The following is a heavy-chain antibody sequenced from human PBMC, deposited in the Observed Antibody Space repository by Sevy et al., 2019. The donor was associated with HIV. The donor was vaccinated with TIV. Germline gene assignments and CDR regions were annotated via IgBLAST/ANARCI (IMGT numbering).Heavy chain of an antibody. CDR1: GFTFNNYA. V-gene: IGHV3-23*01. J-gene: IGHJ6*02. CDR3: AKVKGDSKINYYYYGIDV. D-gene: IGHD2-21*02. Sequence: GESLKISCLASGFTFNNYAMSWVRQAPGKGLEWVSLISGSGGNTYYADSVKGRCSISRDNSKNTLYLQVNSLRAEDTAVYYCAKVKGDSKINYYYYGIDVWGQGATVTVSS. CDR2: ISGSGGNT.